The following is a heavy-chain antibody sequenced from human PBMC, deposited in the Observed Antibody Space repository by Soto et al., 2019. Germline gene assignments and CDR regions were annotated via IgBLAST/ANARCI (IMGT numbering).Heavy chain of an antibody. CDR1: GFNFANFV. CDR3: GTEENQNYDVDH. V-gene: IGHV3-30*03. D-gene: IGHD3-3*01. Sequence: QVQLVESGGGVVQPGGSLTISCVGSGFNFANFVIQWIRQAPGKVLEWVAIISRDGRGEHFADSVEGRVALSNDNSKNPVYLQMTGLKPDETAVYHCGTEENQNYDVDHWGQGTMVTVST. CDR2: ISRDGRGE. J-gene: IGHJ1*01.